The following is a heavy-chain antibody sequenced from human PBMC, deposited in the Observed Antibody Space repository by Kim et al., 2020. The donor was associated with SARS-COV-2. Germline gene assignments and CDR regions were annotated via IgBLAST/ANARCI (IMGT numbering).Heavy chain of an antibody. V-gene: IGHV3-49*04. D-gene: IGHD3-10*02. J-gene: IGHJ6*03. Sequence: GGSLRLSCATSGFSFGDFCLSWVRQAPGKGLEWVAFIRSKGYGGTANYAASVKDRSNLSRDDSVNIAYLQLNSLKTEDTAVYHCARTMYVRGFFYYMDV. CDR1: GFSFGDFC. CDR2: IRSKGYGGTA. CDR3: ARTMYVRGFFYYMDV.